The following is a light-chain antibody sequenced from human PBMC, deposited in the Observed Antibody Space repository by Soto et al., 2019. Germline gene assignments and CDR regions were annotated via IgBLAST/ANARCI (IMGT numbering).Light chain of an antibody. CDR1: SSDVGGYNY. V-gene: IGLV2-11*01. J-gene: IGLJ1*01. CDR2: DVS. CDR3: CSYAGSYTRYV. Sequence: QSVLTQPRSVSGSHGQSVTISCTGTSSDVGGYNYVSWYQQHPGKAPKLMIYDVSKRPSGVPDRFSGSKSGNTASLTISGLQAEDEADYYCCSYAGSYTRYVFGTGTKLTVL.